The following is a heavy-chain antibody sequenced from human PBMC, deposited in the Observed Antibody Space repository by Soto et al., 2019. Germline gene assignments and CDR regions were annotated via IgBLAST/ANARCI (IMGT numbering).Heavy chain of an antibody. CDR2: IIPILGIA. V-gene: IGHV1-69*02. CDR3: ARGEKPYSSGWYGDYY. D-gene: IGHD6-19*01. J-gene: IGHJ4*02. Sequence: ASVTVSCKASGGTFSSYTISWVRQAPGQGLEWMGRIIPILGIANYAQKFQGRVTITADKSTSTAYMELSSLRSEDTAVYYCARGEKPYSSGWYGDYYWGQGTLVTVSS. CDR1: GGTFSSYT.